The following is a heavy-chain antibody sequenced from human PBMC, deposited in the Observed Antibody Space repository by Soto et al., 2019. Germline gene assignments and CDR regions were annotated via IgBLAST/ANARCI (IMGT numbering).Heavy chain of an antibody. CDR2: ISYDGSHK. Sequence: GSLRLSCAASGFSFSNYGMHWARQAPGKGLEWVAIISYDGSHKYYVDSVKGRFSISRDNVKNTLYLQMNSLTTEDTAVYYCAKDQASGYSLLIDYWGQGTLVTVSS. CDR1: GFSFSNYG. CDR3: AKDQASGYSLLIDY. V-gene: IGHV3-30*18. J-gene: IGHJ4*02. D-gene: IGHD5-12*01.